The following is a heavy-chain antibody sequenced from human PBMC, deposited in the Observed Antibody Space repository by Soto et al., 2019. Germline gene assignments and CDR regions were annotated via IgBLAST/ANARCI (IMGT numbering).Heavy chain of an antibody. D-gene: IGHD3-3*01. CDR3: ARVGANFWSGYYYYYYGMDV. Sequence: SETLSLTCTVSGGSISSYYWSWIRQPPGKGLEWIGYIYYSGSTNYNPSLKSRVTISVDTSKNQFSLKLSSVTAADTAVYYCARVGANFWSGYYYYYYGMDVWGQGTTVTVSS. J-gene: IGHJ6*02. CDR1: GGSISSYY. V-gene: IGHV4-59*01. CDR2: IYYSGST.